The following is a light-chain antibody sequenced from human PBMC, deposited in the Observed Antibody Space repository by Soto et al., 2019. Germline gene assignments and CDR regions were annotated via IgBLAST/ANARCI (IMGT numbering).Light chain of an antibody. V-gene: IGKV3-15*01. Sequence: EIVMTQSPGTLSVSPGERATLSCRASQSVGSNLAWYQQKPGQAPRLLIYGASTRATGIPARFSGSGSGTEFTLTISSLQSEDFAVYYCQQYNRWPLMYTFGQGTKLEIK. CDR3: QQYNRWPLMYT. J-gene: IGKJ2*01. CDR1: QSVGSN. CDR2: GAS.